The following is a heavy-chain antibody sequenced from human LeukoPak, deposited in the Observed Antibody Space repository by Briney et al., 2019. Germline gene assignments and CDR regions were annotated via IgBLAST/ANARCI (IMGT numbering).Heavy chain of an antibody. CDR2: ISAYNGNT. CDR1: GYTFTSYG. Sequence: GASVKVSCKASGYTFTSYGISWVRQAPGQGPEWMGWISAYNGNTNYAQKLQGRVTMTTDTSTSTAYMELRSLRSDDTAVYYCARDPLRFLDGVYGMDVWGQGTTVTVSS. D-gene: IGHD3-3*01. V-gene: IGHV1-18*01. CDR3: ARDPLRFLDGVYGMDV. J-gene: IGHJ6*02.